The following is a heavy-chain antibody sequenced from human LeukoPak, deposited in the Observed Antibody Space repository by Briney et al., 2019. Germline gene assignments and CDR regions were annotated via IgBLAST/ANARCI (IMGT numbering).Heavy chain of an antibody. D-gene: IGHD6-6*01. CDR3: ARGAAARPSRYFDY. J-gene: IGHJ4*02. Sequence: ASVKVSCKASGYTFTGYYMHWVRQAPGQGLEWMGWINPNSGGTNYAQKFQGRVTMTRDTSISTAYMELSRPRSDDTAVYYCARGAAARPSRYFDYWGQGTLVTVSS. CDR2: INPNSGGT. V-gene: IGHV1-2*02. CDR1: GYTFTGYY.